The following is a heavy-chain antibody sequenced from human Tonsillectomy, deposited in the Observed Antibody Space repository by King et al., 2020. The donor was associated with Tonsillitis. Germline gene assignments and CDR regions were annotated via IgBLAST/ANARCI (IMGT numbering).Heavy chain of an antibody. CDR2: ISYDGSNK. V-gene: IGHV3-33*05. D-gene: IGHD3-10*01. CDR1: GFTFSSYG. CDR3: AKDSELVAFLPHDAFDV. J-gene: IGHJ3*01. Sequence: VQLVESGGGVVQPGRSLRLSCAASGFTFSSYGMHWVRQAPGKGLEWVAVISYDGSNKHSADSVKGRFTISRDNAKNTLFLQMDSLRAEDTAVYYCAKDSELVAFLPHDAFDVWGQGTMVTVSS.